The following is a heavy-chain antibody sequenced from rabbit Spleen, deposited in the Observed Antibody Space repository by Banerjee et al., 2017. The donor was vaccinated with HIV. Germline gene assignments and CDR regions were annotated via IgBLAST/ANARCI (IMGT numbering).Heavy chain of an antibody. CDR3: ARDSGSSFSSYGMDL. D-gene: IGHD8-1*01. J-gene: IGHJ6*01. CDR1: GVSFSTNSY. CDR2: IEGGSSGFS. V-gene: IGHV1S45*01. Sequence: QEQLEESGGDLVKPGASLTLTCTASGVSFSTNSYMCWVRQASGKGLEWIACIEGGSSGFSYFANWAKGRFTISKTSSTTVTLQMTSLTAADTATYFCARDSGSSFSSYGMDLWGQGTLVTVS.